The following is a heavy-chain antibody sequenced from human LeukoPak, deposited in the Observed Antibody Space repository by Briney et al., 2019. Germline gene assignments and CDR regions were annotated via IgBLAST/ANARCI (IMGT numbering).Heavy chain of an antibody. V-gene: IGHV3-21*01. CDR3: ARERSYYGSGSYYENY. D-gene: IGHD3-10*01. Sequence: SGGSLRLSCAASGFTFSSYGMNWVRQAPGKGLEWVSSITSSSSYIYYADSVKGRFTISRDNAKNSLYLQMNSLRAEDTAVYYCARERSYYGSGSYYENYWGQGTLVTVSS. J-gene: IGHJ4*02. CDR2: ITSSSSYI. CDR1: GFTFSSYG.